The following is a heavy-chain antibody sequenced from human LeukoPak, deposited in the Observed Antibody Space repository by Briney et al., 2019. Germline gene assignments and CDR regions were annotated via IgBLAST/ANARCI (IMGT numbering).Heavy chain of an antibody. Sequence: PSQTLSLTCTVSGGSFNNGISNWSWIRQPAGKGLEWIGLLYSSDNINYNPSLKSRVTISLDPSKNQFSLRLISVTAADTAVYYCARAYSSGWYRYFDYWGQGILVTVSS. D-gene: IGHD6-19*01. CDR1: GGSFNNGISN. CDR2: LYSSDNI. J-gene: IGHJ4*02. CDR3: ARAYSSGWYRYFDY. V-gene: IGHV4-61*02.